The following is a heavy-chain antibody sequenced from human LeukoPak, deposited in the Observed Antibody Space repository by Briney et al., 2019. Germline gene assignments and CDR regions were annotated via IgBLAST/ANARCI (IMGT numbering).Heavy chain of an antibody. CDR2: IDYSGYT. Sequence: SETLSLTCTVSGGSISSSSYYWGWIRQPPGKGLEWIGYIDYSGYTNYNPSLKSRVTISVDKSKNQFSLKLSSVTAADTAVYYCARTGYSGYDSVRREYYYYYYYMDVWGKGTTVTVSS. V-gene: IGHV4-61*05. J-gene: IGHJ6*03. CDR3: ARTGYSGYDSVRREYYYYYYYMDV. D-gene: IGHD5-12*01. CDR1: GGSISSSSYY.